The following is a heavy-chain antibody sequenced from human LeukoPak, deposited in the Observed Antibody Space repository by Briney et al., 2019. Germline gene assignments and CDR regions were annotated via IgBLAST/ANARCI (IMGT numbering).Heavy chain of an antibody. V-gene: IGHV3-23*01. CDR2: ISGSGGST. J-gene: IGHJ4*01. D-gene: IGHD3-22*01. CDR3: AKDTKPYYYDSSGYYTPPYFDY. CDR1: GSTFSSNA. Sequence: GGSLRLSCAASGSTFSSNAMSWVRQAPGKGLEWVSAISGSGGSTYYADSVKGRFTISRDNSKNTLYLQMNSLRAEDTAVYYCAKDTKPYYYDSSGYYTPPYFDYWGHGTLVTVSS.